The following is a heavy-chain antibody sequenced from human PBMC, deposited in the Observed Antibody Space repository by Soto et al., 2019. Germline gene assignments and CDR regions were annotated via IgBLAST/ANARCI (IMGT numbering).Heavy chain of an antibody. Sequence: EVQLLESGGGLVQPGGSLRLSCAASGFTFSAFGMTWVRQAPGKGLEWVSRIGSSGTTTYYADSVKGRFTISRDNSKNTLFLQTKGLRVGNTAVYYCAKLITGTTSYWGQVTQVTVSS. CDR2: IGSSGTTT. CDR3: AKLITGTTSY. V-gene: IGHV3-23*01. J-gene: IGHJ4*02. D-gene: IGHD1-7*01. CDR1: GFTFSAFG.